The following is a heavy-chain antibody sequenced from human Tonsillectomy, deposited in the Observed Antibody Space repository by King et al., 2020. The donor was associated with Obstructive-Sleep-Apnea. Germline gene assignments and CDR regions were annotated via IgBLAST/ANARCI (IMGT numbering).Heavy chain of an antibody. J-gene: IGHJ6*02. D-gene: IGHD3-9*01. V-gene: IGHV3-33*01. CDR2: IWYDGSNK. Sequence: VQLVESGGGVVQPGRSLRLSCAASGFTFTSYGMHWVRQAPGKGLEWVAVIWYDGSNKYYADSVKGRFTISRDNSKNTLYLQMNSLRAEDTAVYYCARHHDDILTGALGYYYGMDVWGQGTTVTVSS. CDR3: ARHHDDILTGALGYYYGMDV. CDR1: GFTFTSYG.